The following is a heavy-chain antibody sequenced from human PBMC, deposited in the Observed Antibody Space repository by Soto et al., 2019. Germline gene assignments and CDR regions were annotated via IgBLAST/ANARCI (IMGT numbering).Heavy chain of an antibody. CDR1: GGSISSGGYS. Sequence: QLQLQESGSGLVKPSQTLSLTCAVSGGSISSGGYSWSWIRQPPGKGPEWIGYIYHSGSTYYNPSVKPRVTTSVDRSTTRFSAQLRSVTPADTTVHYCAARGGLPRYSWGQGPLVTVSS. J-gene: IGHJ4*02. CDR3: AARGGLPRYS. V-gene: IGHV4-30-2*01. D-gene: IGHD2-15*01. CDR2: IYHSGST.